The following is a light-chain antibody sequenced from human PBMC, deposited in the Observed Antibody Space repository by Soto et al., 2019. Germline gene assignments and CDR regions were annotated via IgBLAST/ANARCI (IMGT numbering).Light chain of an antibody. CDR1: SANIGAGYD. Sequence: QLVLTQPPSVSGAPGRRVTISCTGSSANIGAGYDVHWYQQFPGTSPKLLIYAKTNRPSGVPDRFSGSWSGTAASLAITGLRAEDEADYYCQSYDNSLSGVVFGGGTKVTVL. CDR3: QSYDNSLSGVV. V-gene: IGLV1-40*01. J-gene: IGLJ2*01. CDR2: AKT.